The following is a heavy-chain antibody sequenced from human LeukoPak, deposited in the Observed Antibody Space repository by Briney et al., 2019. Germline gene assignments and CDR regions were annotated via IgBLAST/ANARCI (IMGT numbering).Heavy chain of an antibody. CDR3: ARTMADRFCSSTSCYFSWFDP. CDR2: IYYSGST. CDR1: GGSISSSSYY. V-gene: IGHV4-39*07. Sequence: SETLSLTCTVSGGSISSSSYYWGWIRQPPGKGLEWIGSIYYSGSTYYNPSLKSRVTISVGTSKNQFSLKLSSVTAADTAVYYCARTMADRFCSSTSCYFSWFDPWGQGTLVTVSS. D-gene: IGHD2-2*01. J-gene: IGHJ5*02.